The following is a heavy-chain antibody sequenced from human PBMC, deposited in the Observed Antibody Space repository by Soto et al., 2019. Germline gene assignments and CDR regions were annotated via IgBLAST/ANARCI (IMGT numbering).Heavy chain of an antibody. J-gene: IGHJ4*02. CDR2: ISYDGSNK. CDR3: AKDRYSNSRLIDY. V-gene: IGHV3-30*18. CDR1: GFTFSSYG. D-gene: IGHD4-4*01. Sequence: QVQLVESGGGVVQPGRSLRLSCAASGFTFSSYGMHWVRQAPGKGLEWVAVISYDGSNKYYADSMKGRFTISRDNSKNTLSLQMNSLRAEDTAVYYCAKDRYSNSRLIDYWGQGALVTVSS.